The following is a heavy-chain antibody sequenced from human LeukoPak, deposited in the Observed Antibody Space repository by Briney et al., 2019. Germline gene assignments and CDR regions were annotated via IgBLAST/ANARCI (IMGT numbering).Heavy chain of an antibody. V-gene: IGHV4-59*01. D-gene: IGHD3-3*01. Sequence: SETLSLTCTVSGGSISGYYWSWIRQPPGKGLEWIGYIYYSGSTNYTPSLKSRVTISVDTSKNQFSLKLSSVPAADTAVYYCARLYYDFWSGYSEAFDIWGQGTMVTVSS. CDR3: ARLYYDFWSGYSEAFDI. CDR1: GGSISGYY. J-gene: IGHJ3*02. CDR2: IYYSGST.